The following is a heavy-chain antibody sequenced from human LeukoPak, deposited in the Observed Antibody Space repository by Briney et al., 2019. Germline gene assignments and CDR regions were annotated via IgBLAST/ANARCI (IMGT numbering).Heavy chain of an antibody. D-gene: IGHD6-19*01. CDR3: ASSARAVADFDY. V-gene: IGHV3-9*01. Sequence: GGSLRLSCAASGLTFDDYAMHWVRQAPGKGLEWVSGISWNSGSIGYADSVKGRFTISRDNAKNSLYLQMNSLRAEDTALYYCASSARAVADFDYWGQGTLVTVCS. CDR1: GLTFDDYA. J-gene: IGHJ4*02. CDR2: ISWNSGSI.